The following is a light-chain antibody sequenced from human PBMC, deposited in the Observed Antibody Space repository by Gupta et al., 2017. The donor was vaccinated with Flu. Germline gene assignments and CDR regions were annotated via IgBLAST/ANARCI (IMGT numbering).Light chain of an antibody. CDR2: RAS. V-gene: IGKV1-5*03. CDR1: QTIDNW. CDR3: QHYYGYVWT. J-gene: IGKJ1*01. Sequence: DIHVTQSPPILSASVGDRVTITCRASQTIDNWLAWYQQKPGKAPKLLIYRASGLESGVPSRFGGVGSGTEYTLTISSLQPDDVATYYCQHYYGYVWTFGQGTKVERK.